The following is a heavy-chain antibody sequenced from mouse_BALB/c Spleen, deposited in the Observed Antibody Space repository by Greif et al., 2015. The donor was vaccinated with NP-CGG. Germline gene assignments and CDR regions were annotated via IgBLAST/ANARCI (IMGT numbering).Heavy chain of an antibody. CDR2: IRSKSNNYAT. Sequence: EVKLMESGGGLVQPKGPLKLSCAASGFTFNTYAMNWVRQAPGKGLEWVARIRSKSNNYATYYADSVKDRFTISRDDSQSMLYLQMNNLKTEDTAMYYCVRHGDFDYWGQGTTLTVSS. CDR3: VRHGDFDY. V-gene: IGHV10-1*02. J-gene: IGHJ2*01. CDR1: GFTFNTYA.